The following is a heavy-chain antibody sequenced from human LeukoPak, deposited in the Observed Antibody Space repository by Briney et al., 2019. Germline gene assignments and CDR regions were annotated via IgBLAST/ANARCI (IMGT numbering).Heavy chain of an antibody. CDR1: GFTVSSNN. V-gene: IGHV3-66*01. CDR2: IYSDGST. Sequence: GGSLRLSCAASGFTVSSNNMNWVRQAPGKGLEWVSVIYSDGSTYYADSVKGRFTISRDDSKNTLYLQMNSLRAEDTAVYYCAREMWEILTWGQGTLVTVSS. D-gene: IGHD1-26*01. CDR3: AREMWEILT. J-gene: IGHJ5*02.